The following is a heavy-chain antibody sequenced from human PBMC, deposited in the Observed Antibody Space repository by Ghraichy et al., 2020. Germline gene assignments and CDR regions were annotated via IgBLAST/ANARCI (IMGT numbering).Heavy chain of an antibody. D-gene: IGHD3-10*01. V-gene: IGHV4-4*07. Sequence: SQTLSLTCTVSGGSISSYYWSWIRQPAGKGLEWIGRIYTSGSTNYNPSLKSRVTMSVDTSKNQFSLKLSSVTAADTAVYYCARESVGSGYQYYYGMDVWGQGTTVTVSS. J-gene: IGHJ6*02. CDR1: GGSISSYY. CDR3: ARESVGSGYQYYYGMDV. CDR2: IYTSGST.